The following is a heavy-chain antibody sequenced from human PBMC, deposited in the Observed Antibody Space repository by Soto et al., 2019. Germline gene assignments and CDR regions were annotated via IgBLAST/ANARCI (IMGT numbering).Heavy chain of an antibody. J-gene: IGHJ6*03. V-gene: IGHV6-1*01. D-gene: IGHD6-13*01. CDR2: TYYRSKWYN. CDR1: GDSVSSNSAA. Sequence: SQTLSLTCAISGDSVSSNSAAWNWIRQSPSRGLEWLGRTYYRSKWYNDYAVSVKSRITINPDTSKSNFSLQLNSVTPEDTAVYYCARDGSSWFDYYYYYYMDVWGKGTTVTVSS. CDR3: ARDGSSWFDYYYYYYMDV.